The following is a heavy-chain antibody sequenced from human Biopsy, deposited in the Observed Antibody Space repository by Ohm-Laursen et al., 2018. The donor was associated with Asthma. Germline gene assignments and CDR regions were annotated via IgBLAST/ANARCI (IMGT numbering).Heavy chain of an antibody. CDR3: ARHPYNFGGFDY. V-gene: IGHV1-18*01. CDR2: ISPFTGDT. CDR1: GYTFSSFG. Sequence: ASVKVSCKSSGYTFSSFGISWVRQAPGQGLEWMGWISPFTGDTHFGQKFQGRVTMTTDTSTDTAYMELRSLRSDDTAVYYCARHPYNFGGFDYWGQGSLVLVSS. D-gene: IGHD5-24*01. J-gene: IGHJ4*02.